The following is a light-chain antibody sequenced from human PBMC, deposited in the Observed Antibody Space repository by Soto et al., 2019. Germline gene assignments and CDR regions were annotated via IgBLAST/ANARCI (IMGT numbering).Light chain of an antibody. CDR2: EVS. CDR3: SSFRITSPYV. CDR1: SSDVGSYKY. Sequence: QSALTQPASVSGSPGQSITISCTGTSSDVGSYKYVSWYQHHPGKAPKLMIYEVSNRPSGVSNRFSGSKSGNTASLTISGLQVDDEADYYCSSFRITSPYVLGTGTKLTVL. J-gene: IGLJ1*01. V-gene: IGLV2-14*01.